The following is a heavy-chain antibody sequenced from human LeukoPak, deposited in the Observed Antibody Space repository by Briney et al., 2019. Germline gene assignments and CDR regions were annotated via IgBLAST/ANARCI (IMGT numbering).Heavy chain of an antibody. CDR2: INHSGST. D-gene: IGHD4-11*01. CDR1: GGSFGGYC. Sequence: NPSETLSLTCAVYGGSFGGYCWSWIRQPPGKWLEWIGEINHSGSTNYNPSLKSRVTISVDTSKNQFSLKLSSVTAADTAVYYCAREPHTVTTSSAVDYWGQGTLVTVSS. J-gene: IGHJ4*02. CDR3: AREPHTVTTSSAVDY. V-gene: IGHV4-34*01.